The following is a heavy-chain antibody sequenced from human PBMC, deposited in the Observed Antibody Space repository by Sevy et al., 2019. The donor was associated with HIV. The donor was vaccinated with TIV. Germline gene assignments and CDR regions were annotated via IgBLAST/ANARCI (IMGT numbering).Heavy chain of an antibody. CDR3: TSIAARPVDY. CDR1: GFTFSNAW. Sequence: GGSLRLSCAASGFTFSNAWMSWVRQAPGKGLEWVGRIKRKTDGGTTDYAAPVKGRFTISRDDSKNTLYPQMNSLKTEDTAVYYCTSIAARPVDYWGQGTLVTVSS. J-gene: IGHJ4*02. V-gene: IGHV3-15*01. D-gene: IGHD6-6*01. CDR2: IKRKTDGGTT.